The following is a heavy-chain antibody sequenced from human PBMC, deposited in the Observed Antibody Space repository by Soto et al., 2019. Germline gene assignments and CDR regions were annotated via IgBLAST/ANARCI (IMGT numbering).Heavy chain of an antibody. CDR1: GFSRSTSGVG. D-gene: IGHD4-17*01. V-gene: IGHV2-5*02. J-gene: IGHJ6*02. CDR3: AHRRTTVTTYYYYYGMEV. Sequence: SGAPLVNPTQTLTLPCTFSGFSRSTSGVGVGWIRQPPGKALEWLALIYWDDDKRYSPSLKSRLTITKDTSKNQVVLTMTNMDPVDTATYYCAHRRTTVTTYYYYYGMEVWGQGTTVTVSS. CDR2: IYWDDDK.